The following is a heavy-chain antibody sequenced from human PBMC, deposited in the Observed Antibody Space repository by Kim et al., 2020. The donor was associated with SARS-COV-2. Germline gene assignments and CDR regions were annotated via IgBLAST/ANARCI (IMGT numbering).Heavy chain of an antibody. J-gene: IGHJ5*02. CDR3: AREGWLQSPDWFDP. Sequence: AETVKGRITITRDNAKNKMYLQMNSLRAKDTAVYYCAREGWLQSPDWFDPGGQGTLVTVSS. V-gene: IGHV3-66*01. D-gene: IGHD5-12*01.